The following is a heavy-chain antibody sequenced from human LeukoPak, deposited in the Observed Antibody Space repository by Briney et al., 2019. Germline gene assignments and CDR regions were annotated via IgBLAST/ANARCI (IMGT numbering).Heavy chain of an antibody. Sequence: SQTLSLTCAISGDSFSSNSVTWNWTRQSPSRGLEWLGRTYYRSTWYNDYAVSVRVRITVNPDTSKNQFSLHLNSVTPEDTAVYYCARRLTQYDCFDPWGQGILVTVSS. CDR2: TYYRSTWYN. J-gene: IGHJ5*02. D-gene: IGHD2-2*01. CDR1: GDSFSSNSVT. CDR3: ARRLTQYDCFDP. V-gene: IGHV6-1*01.